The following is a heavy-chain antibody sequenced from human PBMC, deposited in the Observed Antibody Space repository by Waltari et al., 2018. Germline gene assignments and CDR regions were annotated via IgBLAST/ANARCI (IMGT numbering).Heavy chain of an antibody. CDR3: VTGLTTVTAKDYFDH. D-gene: IGHD4-17*01. V-gene: IGHV3-7*01. CDR1: GMTLSSYW. J-gene: IGHJ4*02. CDR2: IKQDGSEK. Sequence: EVQLVESGGGSVQPGGSLRLSCAASGMTLSSYWMNWVRQAPGKGREVVANIKQDGSEKNYVDSVEGRFSISRDNAQNSLYLQMNSLRAEDTAIYYCVTGLTTVTAKDYFDHWGQGALVTVSS.